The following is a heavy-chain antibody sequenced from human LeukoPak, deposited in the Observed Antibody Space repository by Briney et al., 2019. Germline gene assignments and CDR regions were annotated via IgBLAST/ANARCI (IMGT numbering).Heavy chain of an antibody. CDR1: GFTFSSYS. D-gene: IGHD4-23*01. Sequence: PGGSLRLSCAASGFTFSSYSMNWVRQAPGKGLEWVSSISSSSSYIYYADSVKGRFTISRDNAKNSLYLQMNSLRAEDTAGYYCARSYGGNSPYFDYWGQGTLVTVSS. CDR3: ARSYGGNSPYFDY. CDR2: ISSSSSYI. V-gene: IGHV3-21*01. J-gene: IGHJ4*02.